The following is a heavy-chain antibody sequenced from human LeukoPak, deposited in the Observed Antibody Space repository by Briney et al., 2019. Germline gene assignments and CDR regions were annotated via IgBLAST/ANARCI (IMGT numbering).Heavy chain of an antibody. CDR3: ATDMVVGATREFDY. Sequence: ASVKVSCKVSGYTLTELSMHWVRQAPGKGLEWMGGFDPEDGETIYAQKFQGRVTMTEDTSTDTAYMELSSLRSEDTAVYYCATDMVVGATREFDYRGQGTLVTVSS. CDR1: GYTLTELS. J-gene: IGHJ4*02. V-gene: IGHV1-24*01. CDR2: FDPEDGET. D-gene: IGHD1-26*01.